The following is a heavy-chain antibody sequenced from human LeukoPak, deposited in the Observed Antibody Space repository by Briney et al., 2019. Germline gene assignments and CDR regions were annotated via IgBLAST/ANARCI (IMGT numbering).Heavy chain of an antibody. V-gene: IGHV4-34*01. D-gene: IGHD3-10*01. CDR1: SGSFTSGGYY. CDR3: ARSRGVLLWFGASVYYYGMDV. Sequence: PSETLSLTCTVSSGSFTSGGYYWSWIRQPPGKGLEWIGEISHSGSTNYNPSLKSRVTISVDTSKNQFSLKLSSVTAADTAVYYCARSRGVLLWFGASVYYYGMDVRGQGTTVTVSS. CDR2: ISHSGST. J-gene: IGHJ6*02.